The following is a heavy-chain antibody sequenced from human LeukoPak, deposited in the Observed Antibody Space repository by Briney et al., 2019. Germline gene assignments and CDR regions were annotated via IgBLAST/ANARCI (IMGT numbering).Heavy chain of an antibody. CDR2: ISSSGTYI. D-gene: IGHD2-15*01. CDR1: GFTFSSYG. J-gene: IGHJ4*02. CDR3: ARDESVVVPFDY. Sequence: PGGSLRLSCAASGFTFSSYGMHWVRQAPGKGLEWVSSISSSGTYIYYAGSVKGRFTISRDNAKNSLYLQMNSLRAEDTAVYYCARDESVVVPFDYWGQGTLVTVSS. V-gene: IGHV3-21*01.